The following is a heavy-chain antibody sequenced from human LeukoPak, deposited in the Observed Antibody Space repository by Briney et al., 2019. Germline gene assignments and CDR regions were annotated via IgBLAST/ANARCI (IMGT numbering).Heavy chain of an antibody. CDR2: IYYSGST. CDR3: ATPIVVASSDAFDI. J-gene: IGHJ3*02. CDR1: GYSISSSYY. V-gene: IGHV4-38-2*02. D-gene: IGHD3-22*01. Sequence: SETLSLTCTVSGYSISSSYYWGWIRQPPVKGLEWIGSIYYSGSTYYNPSLKSRVTISVDTSKNQFSLKLSSVTAADTAVYYCATPIVVASSDAFDIWGQGTMVTVSS.